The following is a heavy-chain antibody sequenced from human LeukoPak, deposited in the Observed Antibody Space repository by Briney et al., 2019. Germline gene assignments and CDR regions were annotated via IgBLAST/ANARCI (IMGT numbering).Heavy chain of an antibody. CDR3: AREERIAAAGTFDY. CDR1: GGTFSSYA. CDR2: IIPILGIA. V-gene: IGHV1-69*04. Sequence: ASVKVSCKASGGTFSSYAISWVRQAPGQGLEWMGRIIPILGIANYAQKFQGRVTITADKSTSTAYMELSSLRSEDTAVYYCAREERIAAAGTFDYWGQGTLVTVSS. J-gene: IGHJ4*02. D-gene: IGHD6-13*01.